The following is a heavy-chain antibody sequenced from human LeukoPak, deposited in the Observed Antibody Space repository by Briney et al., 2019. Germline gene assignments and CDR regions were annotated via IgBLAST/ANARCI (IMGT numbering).Heavy chain of an antibody. Sequence: GASVKVSCKASGYTFTSYGISWVRQAPGQGLEWMGWISAYNGNTNYAQKLQGRVTMTTDTSTSTAYMELRSLRSDDTAVYYCARGISVVPAATHYFDYWGQGTLVTVSS. CDR1: GYTFTSYG. CDR3: ARGISVVPAATHYFDY. V-gene: IGHV1-18*01. J-gene: IGHJ4*02. CDR2: ISAYNGNT. D-gene: IGHD2-2*01.